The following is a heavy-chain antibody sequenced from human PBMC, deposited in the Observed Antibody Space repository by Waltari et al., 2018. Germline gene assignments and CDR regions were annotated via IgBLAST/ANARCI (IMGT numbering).Heavy chain of an antibody. CDR1: GGTFSNHG. Sequence: QVQLVQSGAEVKKPGSSVKVSCKASGGTFSNHGINWVRQAPGQGLEWLGGIIPIFGPANYAQKFQGRVTITGDESTRTANMELSSLRSDDTAVYYCARGPLQNPLQHWGQGTLVTVSS. CDR2: IIPIFGPA. CDR3: ARGPLQNPLQH. V-gene: IGHV1-69*12. J-gene: IGHJ1*01.